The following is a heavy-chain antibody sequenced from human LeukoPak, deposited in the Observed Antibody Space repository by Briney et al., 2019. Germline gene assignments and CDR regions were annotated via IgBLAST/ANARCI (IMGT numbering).Heavy chain of an antibody. J-gene: IGHJ4*02. CDR1: QFTFNTYA. CDR3: AREMNYYDSSGYYNYFDY. D-gene: IGHD3-22*01. Sequence: GGSLRLSCAASQFTFNTYAMSWVRQAPGKGLEWVSSISSSSSYIYYADSVKGRFTISRDNAKNSLYLQMNSLRAEDTAVYYCAREMNYYDSSGYYNYFDYWGQGTLVTVSS. V-gene: IGHV3-21*01. CDR2: ISSSSSYI.